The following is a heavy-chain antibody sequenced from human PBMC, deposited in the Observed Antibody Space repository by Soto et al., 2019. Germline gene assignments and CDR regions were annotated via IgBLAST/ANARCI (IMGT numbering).Heavy chain of an antibody. J-gene: IGHJ4*02. V-gene: IGHV3-9*01. Sequence: EVQLVESGGGLVQPGRSLRLSCAASGFTFDDYAMHWVRHAPGKGLEWVSGISWNSGSLGYADSVKGRFTIYRDNAKNSMYLQMNSLRAAYTALYYCAKDRYCMSTSCYSGFDDWGQGTLVTVS. D-gene: IGHD2-2*01. CDR2: ISWNSGSL. CDR1: GFTFDDYA. CDR3: AKDRYCMSTSCYSGFDD.